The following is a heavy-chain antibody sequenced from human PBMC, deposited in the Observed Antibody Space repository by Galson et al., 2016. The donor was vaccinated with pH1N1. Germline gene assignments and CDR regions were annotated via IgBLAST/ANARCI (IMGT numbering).Heavy chain of an antibody. CDR3: ARGEGIRYYYSGMDV. Sequence: TLSLTCTVSGGSMNSADYYWSWIRQPPGKGLAWIGYIYYSGTTYFSPSLKSRLSMSVDLSNNQFSLTLNSVTAADTAVYYCARGEGIRYYYSGMDVWGQGTTVTVFS. V-gene: IGHV4-30-4*01. D-gene: IGHD3-16*01. J-gene: IGHJ6*02. CDR2: IYYSGTT. CDR1: GGSMNSADYY.